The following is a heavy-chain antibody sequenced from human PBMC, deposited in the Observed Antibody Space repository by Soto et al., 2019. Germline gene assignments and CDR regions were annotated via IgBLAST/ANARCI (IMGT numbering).Heavy chain of an antibody. D-gene: IGHD2-21*02. Sequence: GGSLRLSCVASGFRFSDHSMTWVRQSPGKGLQWIAYISSGSDNIYYAESVRGRFTVSRDNAKNALFLQMNSLRDDDTATYYCARLPKGSLVTAWGQGTRVTVSS. CDR3: ARLPKGSLVTA. CDR2: ISSGSDNI. V-gene: IGHV3-48*02. J-gene: IGHJ4*02. CDR1: GFRFSDHS.